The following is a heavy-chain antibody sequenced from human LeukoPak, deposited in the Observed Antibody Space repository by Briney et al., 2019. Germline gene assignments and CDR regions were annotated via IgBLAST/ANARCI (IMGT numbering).Heavy chain of an antibody. CDR2: LNPNSGNT. D-gene: IGHD3-3*01. J-gene: IGHJ3*02. CDR1: GYTFTSYD. CDR3: ARGFSTRYDFWSGYDAFDI. Sequence: ASVKVSCKASGYTFTSYDINWVRQATGQGLEWMGWLNPNSGNTGYAQKFQGRVTITRNTSISTAYMELSSLRSEDTAVYYCARGFSTRYDFWSGYDAFDIWGQGTMVTVSS. V-gene: IGHV1-8*03.